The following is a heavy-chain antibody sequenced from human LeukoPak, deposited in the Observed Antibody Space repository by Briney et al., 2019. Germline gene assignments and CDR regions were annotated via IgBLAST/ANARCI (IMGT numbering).Heavy chain of an antibody. CDR2: IWYDGSKT. CDR3: AKTYGDYVRGNY. Sequence: GGSLRLSCAASGITFRSYGMHWVRQAPGKGLEWVTFIWYDGSKTFYADSVKGRFTISRDNSKNTLYLQMNSLRAEDTAVYYCAKTYGDYVRGNYWGQGTLVTVSS. D-gene: IGHD4-17*01. J-gene: IGHJ4*02. CDR1: GITFRSYG. V-gene: IGHV3-30*02.